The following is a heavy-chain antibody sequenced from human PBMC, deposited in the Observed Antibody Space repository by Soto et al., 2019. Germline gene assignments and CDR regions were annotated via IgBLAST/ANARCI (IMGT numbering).Heavy chain of an antibody. Sequence: ASVKVSCKASGYTFTGYYMHWVRQAPGQGFEWMGWINPNSGGTNYAQKFQGWVTMTRDTSISTAYMELSRLRSDDTAVYYCARGGIVGASKDGDAFDFWAQGTMVT. CDR2: INPNSGGT. J-gene: IGHJ3*01. V-gene: IGHV1-2*04. CDR3: ARGGIVGASKDGDAFDF. D-gene: IGHD1-26*01. CDR1: GYTFTGYY.